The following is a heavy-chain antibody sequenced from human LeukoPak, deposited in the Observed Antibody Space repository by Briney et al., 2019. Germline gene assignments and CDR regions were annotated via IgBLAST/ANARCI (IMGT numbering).Heavy chain of an antibody. CDR2: FDPEDGET. V-gene: IGHV1-24*01. CDR1: GYTLTELS. Sequence: ASVKVSCKVSGYTLTELSMHWVRQAPGKGLEWMGGFDPEDGETIYAQKFQGRVTMTEDTSTDTAYMELSSLRSEDTAVYYCATHFSYYYDSSGYYFRYWDFDLWGRGTLVTVSS. CDR3: ATHFSYYYDSSGYYFRYWDFDL. J-gene: IGHJ2*01. D-gene: IGHD3-22*01.